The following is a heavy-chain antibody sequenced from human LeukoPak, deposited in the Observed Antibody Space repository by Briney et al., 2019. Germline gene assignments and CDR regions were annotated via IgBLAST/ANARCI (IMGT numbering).Heavy chain of an antibody. CDR3: ARDGSWDPFDY. V-gene: IGHV3-21*01. J-gene: IGHJ4*02. Sequence: PGGSLRLSCAASGFTFSSYSMNWVRQAPGKGLEWVSSISSSSSYIYYADSVKGRSTISRDNAKNSLYLQMNSLRAEDTAVYYCARDGSWDPFDYWGQGTLVTVSS. CDR2: ISSSSSYI. D-gene: IGHD6-13*01. CDR1: GFTFSSYS.